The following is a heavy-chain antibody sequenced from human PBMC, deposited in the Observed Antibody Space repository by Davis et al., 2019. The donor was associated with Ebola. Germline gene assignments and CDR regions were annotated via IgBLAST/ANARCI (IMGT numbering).Heavy chain of an antibody. CDR3: TRRGTVVTPDY. J-gene: IGHJ4*02. D-gene: IGHD4-23*01. CDR2: MRSKGFGGTT. V-gene: IGHV3-49*04. Sequence: GESLKISCTTSGLTFGDYAMSWVRQAPGKGLEWVGFMRSKGFGGTTEYAASVKGRFTISRDDSKGIAYLQMNSLTTEDTAVYYCTRRGTVVTPDYWGQGTLVTVSS. CDR1: GLTFGDYA.